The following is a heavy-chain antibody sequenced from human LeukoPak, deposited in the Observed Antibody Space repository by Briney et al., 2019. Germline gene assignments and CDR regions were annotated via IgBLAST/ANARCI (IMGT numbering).Heavy chain of an antibody. CDR2: VYPAGSDT. CDR1: GYTFSDLW. Sequence: GEYLKISCQASGYTFSDLWIGWVRQLPGQGLEWMGSVYPAGSDTRYSPSFQGQVTISADKSISTAYLQWSSLKASDTAMYYCARTTGPLAAAGTGWYFDLWGRGTLVTVSS. V-gene: IGHV5-51*01. D-gene: IGHD6-13*01. CDR3: ARTTGPLAAAGTGWYFDL. J-gene: IGHJ2*01.